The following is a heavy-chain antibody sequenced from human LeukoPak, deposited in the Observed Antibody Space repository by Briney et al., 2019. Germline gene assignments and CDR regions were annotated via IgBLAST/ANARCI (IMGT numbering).Heavy chain of an antibody. V-gene: IGHV3-53*01. CDR2: IYADGGGGGT. Sequence: GGSLRLSCAVSGVTVITNYMGWVRQAPGKGLEWVSVIYADGGGGGTYYADSVKGRFTISRDNSRNTLYLQMSNLRADDTAMYYCSRDRSRGYSFTWGQGTLVTVS. CDR1: GVTVITNY. J-gene: IGHJ5*02. D-gene: IGHD5-12*01. CDR3: SRDRSRGYSFT.